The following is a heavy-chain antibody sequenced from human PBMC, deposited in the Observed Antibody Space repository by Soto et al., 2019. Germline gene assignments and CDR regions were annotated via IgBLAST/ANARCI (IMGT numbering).Heavy chain of an antibody. CDR1: GYTFTNYG. V-gene: IGHV1-18*01. J-gene: IGHJ6*03. D-gene: IGHD6-6*01. CDR3: ARLRQLVGYFYYYMDV. CDR2: ISAYNGNT. Sequence: QVQLLQSGAEVKKPGASVKVSCKASGYTFTNYGITWVRQAPGQGLEWMGWISAYNGNTHYTQRLQGRLTMTTDTFTSTAYMELRGLRSDDTAVYYCARLRQLVGYFYYYMDVWGKGTTVTVSS.